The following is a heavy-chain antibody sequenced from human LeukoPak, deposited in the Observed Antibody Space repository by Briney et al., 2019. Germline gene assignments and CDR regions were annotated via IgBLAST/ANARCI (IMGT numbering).Heavy chain of an antibody. J-gene: IGHJ4*02. CDR1: GFTFSSYS. CDR3: ARGGSQLAAAGNHYFDY. CDR2: ISSSSSYI. Sequence: GGSLRLSCAASGFTFSSYSMNWVRQAPGKGLEWVSSISSSSSYIYYADSVKGRFTISRDNAKNSLYLQMNSLRAEDTAVYYCARGGSQLAAAGNHYFDYWGQGTLVTVSS. D-gene: IGHD6-13*01. V-gene: IGHV3-21*01.